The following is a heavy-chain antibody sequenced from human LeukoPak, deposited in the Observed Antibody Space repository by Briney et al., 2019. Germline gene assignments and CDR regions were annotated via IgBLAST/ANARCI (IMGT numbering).Heavy chain of an antibody. J-gene: IGHJ6*03. CDR2: ISSSSSYI. CDR3: ARALDYDFWSGPTSYYYYYYMDV. V-gene: IGHV3-21*01. CDR1: GFTFSSYS. D-gene: IGHD3-3*01. Sequence: GGSLRLSCAASGFTFSSYSMNWVRQAPGKGLEWVSSISSSSSYIYYADSVKGRFTISRDNAKNSLYLQMNSLRAEDTAVYYCARALDYDFWSGPTSYYYYYYMDVWGKGTTVTVSS.